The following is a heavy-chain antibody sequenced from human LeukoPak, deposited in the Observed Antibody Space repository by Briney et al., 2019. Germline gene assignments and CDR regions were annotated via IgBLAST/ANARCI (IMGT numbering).Heavy chain of an antibody. CDR1: GYTFTGYY. D-gene: IGHD2/OR15-2a*01. Sequence: GASVKVSCKASGYTFTGYYMHWVRQAPGQGLEWMGWINPNSGGTEYAQKFQGRVTLTRDTSINTAYMELSRLRSDDTAVYYCASFYAPDRGIESQNLVTVYWGQGTLVSVSS. J-gene: IGHJ4*02. CDR2: INPNSGGT. V-gene: IGHV1-2*02. CDR3: ASFYAPDRGIESQNLVTVY.